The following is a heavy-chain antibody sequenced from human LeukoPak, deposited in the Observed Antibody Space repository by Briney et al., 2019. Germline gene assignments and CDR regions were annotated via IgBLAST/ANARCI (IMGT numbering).Heavy chain of an antibody. Sequence: GAPVKVSCKASGYTFTGYYMHWVRQAPGQGLDWMGRINPNSGGTNYAQKFQGRVTMTRDTSISTAYMELSRLRSDDTAVYYCARYSGSYSGFDYWGQGTLVTVSS. CDR1: GYTFTGYY. V-gene: IGHV1-2*06. D-gene: IGHD1-26*01. CDR2: INPNSGGT. J-gene: IGHJ4*02. CDR3: ARYSGSYSGFDY.